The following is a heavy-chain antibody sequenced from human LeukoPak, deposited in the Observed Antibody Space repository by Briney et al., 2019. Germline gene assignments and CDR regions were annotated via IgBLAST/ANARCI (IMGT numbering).Heavy chain of an antibody. Sequence: SETLSLACAVYGGSFSGYYWSWIRQPPGKGLEWIGEINHSGSTNYNPSLKSRVTISVDTSKNQFSLKLSSVTAADTAVYYCARKRYPRWYAFDIWGQGTMVTVSS. V-gene: IGHV4-34*01. CDR2: INHSGST. CDR3: ARKRYPRWYAFDI. D-gene: IGHD1-14*01. J-gene: IGHJ3*02. CDR1: GGSFSGYY.